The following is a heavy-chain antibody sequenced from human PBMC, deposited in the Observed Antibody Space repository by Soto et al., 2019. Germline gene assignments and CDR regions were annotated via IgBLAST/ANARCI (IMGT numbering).Heavy chain of an antibody. D-gene: IGHD3-22*01. CDR1: GYRFSRYG. CDR2: ISTYNGNT. Sequence: QVQLVQSGGEVKKPGASVKVSCKTSGYRFSRYGINWVRQAPGQGLEWMGWISTYNGNTQYAQKFQGRVIMTIDTSTNTAYLELRSPRSDDTAVYYCARDEEDANLMIVVLPGDYWGQGTLVSVSS. CDR3: ARDEEDANLMIVVLPGDY. J-gene: IGHJ4*02. V-gene: IGHV1-18*01.